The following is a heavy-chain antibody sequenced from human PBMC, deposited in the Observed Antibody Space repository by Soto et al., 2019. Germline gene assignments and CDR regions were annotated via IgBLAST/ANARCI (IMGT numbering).Heavy chain of an antibody. CDR2: INPNSGGT. V-gene: IGHV1-2*02. Sequence: ASAKVSCKASGYTFTGYYMHWVRQAPGQGLEWMGWINPNSGGTNYAQKFQGRVTMTRDTSISTAYMELSRLRSDDTAVYYCASIPHTSIEAQRRALPFYYYHGMDVWGQGTTVTVSS. D-gene: IGHD6-6*01. CDR3: ASIPHTSIEAQRRALPFYYYHGMDV. CDR1: GYTFTGYY. J-gene: IGHJ6*02.